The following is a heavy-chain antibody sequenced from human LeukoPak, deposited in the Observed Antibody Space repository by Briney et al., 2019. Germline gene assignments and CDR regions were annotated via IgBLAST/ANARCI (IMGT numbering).Heavy chain of an antibody. Sequence: GGSLRLSCAASGFTFSSYGMSWVRQAPGKGLEWVSAISGSGGSTYYADSVKGRFTISRDNSKNTLYLQMNSLRAEDTAVYYCARDYGGATGYFDYWGQGTLVTVSS. CDR3: ARDYGGATGYFDY. D-gene: IGHD1-26*01. CDR2: ISGSGGST. J-gene: IGHJ4*02. CDR1: GFTFSSYG. V-gene: IGHV3-23*01.